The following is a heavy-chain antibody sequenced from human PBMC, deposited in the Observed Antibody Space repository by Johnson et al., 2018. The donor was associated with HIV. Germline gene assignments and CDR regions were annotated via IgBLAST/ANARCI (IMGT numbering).Heavy chain of an antibody. CDR2: ISWNSGSI. D-gene: IGHD1-26*01. CDR3: AKDLPRIRIPTKDDAFDI. Sequence: EVQLVESGGGLVQPGRSLRLSCAASGFTFDDYAMHWVRQAPGKGLEWVSGISWNSGSIGYADSVKGRFTISRDNAKNSLYLQMNSLRAEDTALYYCAKDLPRIRIPTKDDAFDIWGQGTMVTVSS. CDR1: GFTFDDYA. J-gene: IGHJ3*02. V-gene: IGHV3-9*01.